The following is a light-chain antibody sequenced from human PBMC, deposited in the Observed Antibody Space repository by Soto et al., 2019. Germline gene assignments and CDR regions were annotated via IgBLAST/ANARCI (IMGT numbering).Light chain of an antibody. CDR2: DVS. CDR1: SSDVGAYNY. CDR3: CSYAGSYTYV. V-gene: IGLV2-11*01. Sequence: QSALTQSRSVSGSPGQSVTMSCTRTSSDVGAYNYVSWYQQHPGKAPKLMIYDVSRRPSGVPDRFSGSKSGNTASLTISGLQAEDEADYYCCSYAGSYTYVFGTGTKLTVL. J-gene: IGLJ1*01.